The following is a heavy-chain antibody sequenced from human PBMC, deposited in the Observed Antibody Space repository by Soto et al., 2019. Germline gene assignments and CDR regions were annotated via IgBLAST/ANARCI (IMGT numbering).Heavy chain of an antibody. Sequence: VQLVQSGTEVKKPGSSVKLSCKASGGSFNFAMSWVRQAPGQGLEWMGGNTPIFPTGVEAPKFQGRVTMTAGEPTAPVSIELTSLGSEDTAVYFCAVRGGRGSHIECWGPGSLVIVSS. J-gene: IGHJ4*02. V-gene: IGHV1-69*01. D-gene: IGHD3-16*01. CDR1: GGSFNFA. CDR3: AVRGGRGSHIEC. CDR2: NTPIFPTG.